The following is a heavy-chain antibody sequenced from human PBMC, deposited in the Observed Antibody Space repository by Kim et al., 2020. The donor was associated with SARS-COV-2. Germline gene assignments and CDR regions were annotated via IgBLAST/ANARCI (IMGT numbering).Heavy chain of an antibody. CDR3: AGVSSSQGYFDY. D-gene: IGHD6-13*01. Sequence: NYAQKFQGRVTITAEKSTSTAYMELSSLRSEDTAVYYCAGVSSSQGYFDYWGQGTLVTVSS. J-gene: IGHJ4*02. V-gene: IGHV1-69*02.